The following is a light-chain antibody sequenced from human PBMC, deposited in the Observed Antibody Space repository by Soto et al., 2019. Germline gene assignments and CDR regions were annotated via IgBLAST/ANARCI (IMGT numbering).Light chain of an antibody. CDR2: GAS. Sequence: EIVLTQSPGTLSLSPGEGATLSCRASQSINSFLAWYQQRRGQAPRLLIHGASNRATGIPDRFSGSGSGPDFTFTISRLEPEDFAVYYCQQYGGSPRTFGQGTKVDIK. CDR3: QQYGGSPRT. V-gene: IGKV3-20*01. CDR1: QSINSF. J-gene: IGKJ1*01.